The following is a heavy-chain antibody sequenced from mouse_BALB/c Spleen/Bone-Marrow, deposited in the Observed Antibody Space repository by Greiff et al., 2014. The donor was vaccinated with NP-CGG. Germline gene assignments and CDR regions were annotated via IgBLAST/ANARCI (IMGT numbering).Heavy chain of an antibody. CDR2: IFPGNGST. D-gene: IGHD1-2*01. V-gene: IGHV1-75*01. CDR3: ARSNSISTATDY. CDR1: GYTFTNYD. J-gene: IGHJ2*01. Sequence: VQLQQSGAELVKPGASVKLSCKASGYTFTNYDINWVRQGPEQGLEWIGWIFPGNGSTNYNEKFKGKATLTADKSSSTAYMQLSRLTSEDSAVYFCARSNSISTATDYWGQGTTLTVSS.